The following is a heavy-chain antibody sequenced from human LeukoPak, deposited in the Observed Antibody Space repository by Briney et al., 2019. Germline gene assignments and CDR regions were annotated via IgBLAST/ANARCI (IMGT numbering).Heavy chain of an antibody. J-gene: IGHJ5*02. D-gene: IGHD3-22*01. Sequence: GGSLRLSCAASGFTFSSYAMSWVRQAPGKGLEWVSAISGSGGSTYYADSVKGRFTISRDNSKNTLYLQMNSLRAEDTAVYYCAKDYYDSSGYTWSDPWGQGTLVTVSS. CDR3: AKDYYDSSGYTWSDP. CDR1: GFTFSSYA. CDR2: ISGSGGST. V-gene: IGHV3-23*01.